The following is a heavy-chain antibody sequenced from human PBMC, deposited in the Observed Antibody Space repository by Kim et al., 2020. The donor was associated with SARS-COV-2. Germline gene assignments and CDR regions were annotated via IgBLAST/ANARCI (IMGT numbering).Heavy chain of an antibody. J-gene: IGHJ5*02. D-gene: IGHD2-15*01. Sequence: GGSLRLSCAASGFTFSSYAMSWVRQAPGKGLEWVSAISGSGGSTYYADSVKGRFTISRDNSKNTLYLQMNSLRAEDTAVYYCAKVPVVVVAATPYWFDPWGQGTLVTVSS. CDR2: ISGSGGST. V-gene: IGHV3-23*01. CDR3: AKVPVVVVAATPYWFDP. CDR1: GFTFSSYA.